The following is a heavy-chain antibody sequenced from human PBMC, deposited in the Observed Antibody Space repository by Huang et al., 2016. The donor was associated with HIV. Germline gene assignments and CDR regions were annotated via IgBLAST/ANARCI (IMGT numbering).Heavy chain of an antibody. Sequence: GASVKVSCKASGYTFTNYAINWVRQAPGQSLEWMGWISGYNGKTNYAQKVQGRVTMTKDTSTSTGYMELRSLISDDTAVYYCARERYYYDRSGYYTPVEYFHHWGQGTLVTVSS. CDR1: GYTFTNYA. J-gene: IGHJ1*01. CDR3: ARERYYYDRSGYYTPVEYFHH. D-gene: IGHD3-22*01. V-gene: IGHV1-18*01. CDR2: ISGYNGKT.